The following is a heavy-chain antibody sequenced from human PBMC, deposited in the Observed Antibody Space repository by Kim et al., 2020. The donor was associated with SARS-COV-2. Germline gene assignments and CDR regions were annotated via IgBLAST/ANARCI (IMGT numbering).Heavy chain of an antibody. Sequence: GGSLRLSCAASGFTFSSYGMHWVRQAPGKGLEWVAVISYDGSNKYYADSVKGRFTISRDNSKNTLYLQMNSLRAEDTAVYYCAKRWPGGHYFDYWGQGTLVTVSS. J-gene: IGHJ4*02. D-gene: IGHD2-15*01. CDR3: AKRWPGGHYFDY. V-gene: IGHV3-30*18. CDR2: ISYDGSNK. CDR1: GFTFSSYG.